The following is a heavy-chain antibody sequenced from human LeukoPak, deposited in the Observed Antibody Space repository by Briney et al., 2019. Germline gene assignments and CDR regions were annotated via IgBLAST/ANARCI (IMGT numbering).Heavy chain of an antibody. V-gene: IGHV1-18*04. CDR3: ARAYWFGELYIFDY. J-gene: IGHJ4*02. CDR2: ISAYNGNT. D-gene: IGHD3-10*01. Sequence: ASVKVSCKASGYTFTSYGISWVRQAPGQGLEWMGWISAYNGNTNYAQKLQGRVTMTTDTPTSTAYMELRSLRSDDTAVYYCARAYWFGELYIFDYWGQGTLVTVSS. CDR1: GYTFTSYG.